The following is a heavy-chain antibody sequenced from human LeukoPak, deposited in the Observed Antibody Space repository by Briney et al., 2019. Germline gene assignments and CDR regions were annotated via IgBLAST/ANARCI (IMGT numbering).Heavy chain of an antibody. CDR2: ISWNSGSI. Sequence: GRSLRLSCAASGFTFDDYAMPWVRQAPGKGLEWVSGISWNSGSIGYADSVKGRFTISRDNAKNSLYLQMNSLRAEDTALYYCAKDGEQLPGNWFDPWGQGTLVTVSS. V-gene: IGHV3-9*01. J-gene: IGHJ5*02. CDR3: AKDGEQLPGNWFDP. CDR1: GFTFDDYA. D-gene: IGHD6-13*01.